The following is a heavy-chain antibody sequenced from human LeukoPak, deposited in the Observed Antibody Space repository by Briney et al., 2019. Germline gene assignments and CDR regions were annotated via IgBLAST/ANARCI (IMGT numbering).Heavy chain of an antibody. CDR3: ARDYYYGSGSSEYFQH. CDR1: DDSISDYY. J-gene: IGHJ1*01. Sequence: SETLSLTCTVSDDSISDYYRGWIRQPPGKGLEWIGYFYNSGRSTYNPSLKSRVTISVDASKNQFSLKLSSVTAADTAVYYCARDYYYGSGSSEYFQHWGQGTLVTVSS. V-gene: IGHV4-59*12. CDR2: FYNSGRS. D-gene: IGHD3-10*01.